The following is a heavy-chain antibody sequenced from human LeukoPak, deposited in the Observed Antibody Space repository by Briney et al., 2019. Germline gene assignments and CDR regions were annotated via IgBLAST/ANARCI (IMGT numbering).Heavy chain of an antibody. CDR2: ISSSSSYI. CDR1: GFTFSSYS. J-gene: IGHJ4*02. Sequence: GGSLRLSCAASGFTFSSYSMNWVRQAPGKGLEWVSSISSSSSYIYYADSVKGRFTISRDNAKNSLYLQMNSLTAEDTAVYYCARASYYYDSSGPRYYFDYWGQGTLVTVSS. D-gene: IGHD3-22*01. V-gene: IGHV3-21*01. CDR3: ARASYYYDSSGPRYYFDY.